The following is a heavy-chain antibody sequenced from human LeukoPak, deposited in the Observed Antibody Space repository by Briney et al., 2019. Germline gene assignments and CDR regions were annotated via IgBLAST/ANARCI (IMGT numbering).Heavy chain of an antibody. CDR2: IKQDGSEK. CDR3: ARDGLYYDILTGYYRPYYYYYYMDV. V-gene: IGHV3-7*01. J-gene: IGHJ6*03. CDR1: GFTFSSYW. Sequence: PGGSLRLSCAASGFTFSSYWMSWVRQAPGKGLEWVANIKQDGSEKYYVDSVKGRFTISRDNAKNSLYLQMNSLRAEDTAVYYCARDGLYYDILTGYYRPYYYYYYMDVWGKGTTVTVSS. D-gene: IGHD3-9*01.